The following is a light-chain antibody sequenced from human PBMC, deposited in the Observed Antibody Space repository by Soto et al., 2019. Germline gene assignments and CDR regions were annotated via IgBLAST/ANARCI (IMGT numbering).Light chain of an antibody. J-gene: IGKJ5*01. Sequence: EIVMTQSPATLSVSPGEGATLSCRASQSVSSNLAWYQQKPGQAPRLLIYGAYTRATGISARFSGSGSGTEFTLPLRSLQSEDFAAYYCQQYNNWPPITFGQGTRLEIK. CDR2: GAY. CDR1: QSVSSN. V-gene: IGKV3-15*01. CDR3: QQYNNWPPIT.